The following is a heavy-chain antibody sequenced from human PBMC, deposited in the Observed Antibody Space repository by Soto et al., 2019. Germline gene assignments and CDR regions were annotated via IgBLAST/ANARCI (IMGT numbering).Heavy chain of an antibody. CDR3: ARDKVGTKXFDN. V-gene: IGHV4-38-2*02. CDR1: GFAISRGYY. J-gene: IGHJ4*01. CDR2: IYPSVSS. D-gene: IGHD1-1*01. Sequence: LSLTCSVSGFAISRGYYLSWVRQPPGKGLEWIGSIYPSVSSYHNPSLATRLRLSIDTSKNQFTPNLTSVTAAHTALYFCARDKVGTKXFDNCGHGTQVTVXS.